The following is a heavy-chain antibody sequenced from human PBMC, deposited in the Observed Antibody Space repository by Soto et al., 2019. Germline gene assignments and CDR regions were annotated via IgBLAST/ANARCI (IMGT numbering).Heavy chain of an antibody. D-gene: IGHD1-7*01. CDR1: GGSISSYY. Sequence: SETLPHTYTVSGGSISSYYWRWIRQPPGEGLEWIGYIYHSGSTNYNPSLKSRVTISVDTSKNQFSLKLSSVTAADTAVYYCARGRNWNYEPEFDYWGQGTLVTVS. CDR2: IYHSGST. V-gene: IGHV4-59*01. J-gene: IGHJ4*02. CDR3: ARGRNWNYEPEFDY.